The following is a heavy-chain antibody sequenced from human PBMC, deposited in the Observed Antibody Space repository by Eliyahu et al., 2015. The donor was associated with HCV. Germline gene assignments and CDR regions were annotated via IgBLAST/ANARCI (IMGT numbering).Heavy chain of an antibody. CDR3: AREVRASGSYFNRFDY. D-gene: IGHD3-10*01. Sequence: EVQLVESGGMLIQPGGSLRLSXAASGFTFXXYEMSWVRQAPGKGLEWLSYISGSGSIIYYADSVKGRFTISRDNAENSLYLQMNILTPEDSVFYYCAREVRASGSYFNRFDYWGQGTLVTVSS. CDR2: ISGSGSII. V-gene: IGHV3-48*03. J-gene: IGHJ4*02. CDR1: GFTFXXYE.